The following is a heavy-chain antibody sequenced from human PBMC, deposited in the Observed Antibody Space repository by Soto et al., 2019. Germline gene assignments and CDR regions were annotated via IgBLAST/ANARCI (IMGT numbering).Heavy chain of an antibody. CDR2: ISSFGVSV. D-gene: IGHD3-9*01. J-gene: IGHJ4*02. V-gene: IGHV3-23*01. CDR1: GFTFSNYA. Sequence: QPGGSLRLSCAASGFTFSNYAMSWVRQAPGKGLEWVSSISSFGVSVYYADSVKGRFTISRDNAKNTLYLQMNSLRAEDTAVYYCARLAPPIDYWGQGTLVTVSS. CDR3: ARLAPPIDY.